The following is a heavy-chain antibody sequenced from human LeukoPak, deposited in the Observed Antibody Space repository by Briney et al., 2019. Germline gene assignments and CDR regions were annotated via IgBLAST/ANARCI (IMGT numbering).Heavy chain of an antibody. V-gene: IGHV3-48*01. J-gene: IGHJ6*03. CDR1: GFTFSSYA. CDR3: ARVVAGATGGVYYYYMDV. Sequence: GGSLRLSCAASGFTFSSYAMNWVRQAPGKGLEWVSYISSSSSTIYYADSVKGRFTISRDNAKNSLYLQMNSLRAEDTAAYYCARVVAGATGGVYYYYMDVWGKGTTVTVSS. CDR2: ISSSSSTI. D-gene: IGHD1-26*01.